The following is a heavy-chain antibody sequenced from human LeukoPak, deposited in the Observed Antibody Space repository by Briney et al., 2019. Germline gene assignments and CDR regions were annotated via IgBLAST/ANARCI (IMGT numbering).Heavy chain of an antibody. CDR1: GFTFSSYE. J-gene: IGHJ6*04. Sequence: GGSLRLSCAASGFTFSSYEMNWVRQAPGKGLEWVSYISSSGSTIYYADSVKGRFTISRDNAKNSLYLQMNSLRAEETAVYYCAELGITMIGGVWGKRNTVTISS. CDR3: AELGITMIGGV. CDR2: ISSSGSTI. V-gene: IGHV3-48*03. D-gene: IGHD3-10*02.